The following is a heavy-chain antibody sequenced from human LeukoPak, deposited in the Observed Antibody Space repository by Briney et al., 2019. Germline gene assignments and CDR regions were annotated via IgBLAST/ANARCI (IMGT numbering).Heavy chain of an antibody. CDR2: ISYDGNSK. D-gene: IGHD2-2*01. V-gene: IGHV3-30*18. CDR3: AKGYCSSTSCYPEAPSDY. J-gene: IGHJ4*02. CDR1: GFTFSNYG. Sequence: GGSLRLSCAASGFTFSNYGMHWVRQAPGKGLGWVAVISYDGNSKYYVDSVKGRFTISRDNSKNTLYLQMNSLRAEDTAVYYCAKGYCSSTSCYPEAPSDYWGQGTLVTVSS.